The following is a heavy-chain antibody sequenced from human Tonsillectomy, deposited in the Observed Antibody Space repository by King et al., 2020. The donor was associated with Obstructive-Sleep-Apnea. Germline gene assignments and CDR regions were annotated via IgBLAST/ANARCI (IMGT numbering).Heavy chain of an antibody. CDR1: GFTFSSYS. Sequence: VQLVESGGGLVQPGGSLRLSCAASGFTFSSYSMNWVRQAPGKGLEWVTFISSSTSTIFYADSVKGRFTISRENAKNSLYLQMNSLRAEDTAVYYCARDHPLLWGQGTMVTVSS. CDR2: ISSSTSTI. CDR3: ARDHPLL. J-gene: IGHJ3*01. V-gene: IGHV3-48*04.